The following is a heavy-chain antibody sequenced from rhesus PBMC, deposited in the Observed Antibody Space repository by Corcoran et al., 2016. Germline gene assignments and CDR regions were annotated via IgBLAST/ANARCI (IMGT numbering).Heavy chain of an antibody. Sequence: QVQLQESGPGLVKSSETLSLPCAVSGGSISDDYFWDWIRPPPGKGLEWIGYIYGSGGGTNYNPSLKNRATISIDTSKNQFSLKLTSVTAADTAVYHCARVSTTSDGLNSWGQGVVVTVSS. CDR1: GGSISDDYF. J-gene: IGHJ6*01. CDR2: IYGSGGGT. V-gene: IGHV4-106*01. D-gene: IGHD2-2*01. CDR3: ARVSTTSDGLNS.